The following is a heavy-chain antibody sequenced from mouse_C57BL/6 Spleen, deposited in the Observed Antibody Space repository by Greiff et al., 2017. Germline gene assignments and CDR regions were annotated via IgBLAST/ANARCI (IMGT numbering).Heavy chain of an antibody. Sequence: VKVVESGAELVRPGASVTLSCKASGYTFTDYEMHWVKQTPVHGLEWIGAIDPETGGTAYNQKFKGKAILTADKSSSTAYMELRSLTSEDSAVYYCTRAGGAAYWGQGTLVTVSA. CDR2: IDPETGGT. CDR3: TRAGGAAY. CDR1: GYTFTDYE. V-gene: IGHV1-15*01. J-gene: IGHJ3*01.